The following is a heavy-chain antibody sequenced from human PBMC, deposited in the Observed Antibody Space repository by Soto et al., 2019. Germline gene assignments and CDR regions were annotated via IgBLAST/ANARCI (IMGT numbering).Heavy chain of an antibody. CDR1: GFTFSGSA. D-gene: IGHD3-9*01. J-gene: IGHJ3*02. Sequence: GGSLRLSCAASGFTFSGSAMHWVRQASGKGLEWVGRIRSKANSYATAYAASVKGRFTISRDDSKNTEYLQMNSLKTEDTAVYYCTRDRDYDILTGYYDAFDIWGQGTMVTVSS. CDR2: IRSKANSYAT. V-gene: IGHV3-73*01. CDR3: TRDRDYDILTGYYDAFDI.